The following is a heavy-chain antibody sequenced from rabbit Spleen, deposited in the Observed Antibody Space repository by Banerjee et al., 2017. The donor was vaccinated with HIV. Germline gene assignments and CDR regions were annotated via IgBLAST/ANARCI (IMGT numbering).Heavy chain of an antibody. V-gene: IGHV1S45*01. CDR3: ARDLVAVIGWNFNL. CDR1: GFSFSNNW. Sequence: LEESGGGLVKPGGTLTLTCTVSGFSFSNNWICWVRQAPGKGLEWIACIDTNNGDTDYANWPKGRFTMSRTSSTTVTLQMTSLTAADTATYFCARDLVAVIGWNFNLWGPGTPGHRL. J-gene: IGHJ4*01. D-gene: IGHD1-1*01. CDR2: IDTNNGDT.